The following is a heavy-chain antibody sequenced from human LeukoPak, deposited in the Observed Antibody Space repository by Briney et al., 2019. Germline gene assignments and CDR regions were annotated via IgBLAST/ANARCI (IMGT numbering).Heavy chain of an antibody. D-gene: IGHD3-10*01. CDR2: ISSSGSTI. CDR3: ARDRAPLEDWFDP. CDR1: GFTFSDYY. V-gene: IGHV3-11*01. Sequence: PGGSLRLSCAASGFTFSDYYMSWIRQAPGKGLEWVSYISSSGSTIHYADSVKGRFTISRDNAKNSLYLQMNSLRAEDTAVYYCARDRAPLEDWFDPWGQGTLVTVSS. J-gene: IGHJ5*02.